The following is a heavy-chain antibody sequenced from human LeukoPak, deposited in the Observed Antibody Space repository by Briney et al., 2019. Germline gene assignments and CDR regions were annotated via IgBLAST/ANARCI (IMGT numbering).Heavy chain of an antibody. CDR1: GGSIGSYY. V-gene: IGHV4-59*01. Sequence: PSETLSLTCTVSGGSIGSYYWSWIRQPPGKGLEWIGYIYYSGNTNYNPSLRSRVTISVDTSKNQFSLKLSSMTAADTAVYYCVRASVESGGAFDIWGQGTMVTVSS. CDR3: VRASVESGGAFDI. CDR2: IYYSGNT. J-gene: IGHJ3*02. D-gene: IGHD2-15*01.